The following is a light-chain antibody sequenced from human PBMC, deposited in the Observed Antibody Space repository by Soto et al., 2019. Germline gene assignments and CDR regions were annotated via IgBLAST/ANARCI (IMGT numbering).Light chain of an antibody. V-gene: IGLV2-23*01. Sequence: QSVLTQPASVSGSPGQSITISCSGTTSDVGGYNLVSWYQQHTAKAPKLLIYEGTQRPSGVSSRFSGSKSGNTASLTISGLHAEEEADYYCCSYASSSSYVFGTGTKVTVL. CDR3: CSYASSSSYV. CDR1: TSDVGGYNL. J-gene: IGLJ1*01. CDR2: EGT.